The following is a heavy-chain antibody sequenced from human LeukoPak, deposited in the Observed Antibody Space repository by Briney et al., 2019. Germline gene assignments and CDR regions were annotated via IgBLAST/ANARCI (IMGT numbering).Heavy chain of an antibody. D-gene: IGHD5-12*01. V-gene: IGHV4-59*08. J-gene: IGHJ4*02. CDR2: IYYSGST. CDR1: GGSISSYY. Sequence: SETLSLTCTVSGGSISSYYWSWIRQPPGKGLEWIGYIYYSGSTNYNPSLKSRVTISVDTSKNQFSLKLSSVTAADTAVYYCARSGYDSCLDYWGQGTLVTVSS. CDR3: ARSGYDSCLDY.